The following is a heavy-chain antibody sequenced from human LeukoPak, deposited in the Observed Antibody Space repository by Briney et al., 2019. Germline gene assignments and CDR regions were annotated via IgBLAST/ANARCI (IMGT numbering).Heavy chain of an antibody. J-gene: IGHJ5*02. V-gene: IGHV1-69*05. CDR3: ARDGNGANWFDP. CDR2: IIPIFGTA. D-gene: IGHD1-1*01. Sequence: SVKVSCKDSGGTFSSYAISWVRQAPGQGLEWMGGIIPIFGTANYAQKFQGRVTMTRDTSTSTVYMELSSLRSEDTAVYYCARDGNGANWFDPWGQGTLVTVSS. CDR1: GGTFSSYA.